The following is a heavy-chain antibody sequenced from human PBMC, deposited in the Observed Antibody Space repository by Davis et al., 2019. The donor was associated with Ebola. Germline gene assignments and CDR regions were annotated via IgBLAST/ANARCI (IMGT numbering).Heavy chain of an antibody. V-gene: IGHV3-7*01. CDR3: ARHFRVSEATIFGVDYYYFDY. Sequence: GESLKISCAASGFTFSSYGMHWVRQAPGKGLEWVANIKQDGSEKYYVDSVKGRFTISRDNAKNSLYLQMNSLRAEDTAVYYCARHFRVSEATIFGVDYYYFDYWGQGTLVTVSS. CDR1: GFTFSSYG. D-gene: IGHD3-3*01. CDR2: IKQDGSEK. J-gene: IGHJ4*02.